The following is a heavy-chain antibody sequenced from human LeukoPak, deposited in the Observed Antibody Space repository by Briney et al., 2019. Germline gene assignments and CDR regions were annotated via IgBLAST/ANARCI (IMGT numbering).Heavy chain of an antibody. V-gene: IGHV3-33*01. CDR1: GFTFSSYG. D-gene: IGHD6-13*01. Sequence: PWRSLTLSCAASGFTFSSYGMHWVRQPPGKGLEWVAVIWYDGSNNYYADSVKGRFPISRDNSKNALYLQMNSLRAEDTAVYDCARDLCSSRKAFDIWGQGTMVTVSS. J-gene: IGHJ3*02. CDR2: IWYDGSNN. CDR3: ARDLCSSRKAFDI.